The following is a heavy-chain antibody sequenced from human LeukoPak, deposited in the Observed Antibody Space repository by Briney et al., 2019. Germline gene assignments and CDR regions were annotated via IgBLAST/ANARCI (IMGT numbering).Heavy chain of an antibody. Sequence: EASVKVSCKDSGDTFSDYYMHWVRQAPGQGLEWMGWINPNSGGTNYAQKFQGRVTMTRDTSISTAYMELSRLRSDDTAVYYCAFDYYYDSGYQAVEPSFDYWGQGTLVTVSS. CDR3: AFDYYYDSGYQAVEPSFDY. CDR1: GDTFSDYY. J-gene: IGHJ4*02. D-gene: IGHD3-22*01. CDR2: INPNSGGT. V-gene: IGHV1-2*02.